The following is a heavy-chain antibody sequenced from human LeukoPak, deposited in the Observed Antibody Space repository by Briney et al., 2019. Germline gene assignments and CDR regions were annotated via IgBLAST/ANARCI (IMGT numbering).Heavy chain of an antibody. CDR1: GFTFSDYY. J-gene: IGHJ4*02. V-gene: IGHV3-11*01. CDR2: ITSSGDTI. CDR3: AREGGIWGEGYF. Sequence: GGSLRLSCAASGFTFSDYYMSWIRQVPGKGLEWVSYITSSGDTIYYADSVKGRFTISRDIPENSVYLQMNSLRAEDTAVYYCAREGGIWGEGYFWGQGTLVTVSS. D-gene: IGHD3-16*01.